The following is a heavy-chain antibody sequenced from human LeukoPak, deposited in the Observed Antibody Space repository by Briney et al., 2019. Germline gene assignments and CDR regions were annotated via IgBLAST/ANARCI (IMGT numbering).Heavy chain of an antibody. CDR3: AREGRLGDCTNGVCLPYRAFDI. V-gene: IGHV1-69*05. Sequence: GASVKVSCKASGGTFSSYAISWVRQAPGQGLEWMGGIIPIFGTANYAQKFQGRVTITTDESTSAAYMELSSLRSEDTAVYYCAREGRLGDCTNGVCLPYRAFDIWGQGTMVTVSS. J-gene: IGHJ3*02. D-gene: IGHD2-8*01. CDR2: IIPIFGTA. CDR1: GGTFSSYA.